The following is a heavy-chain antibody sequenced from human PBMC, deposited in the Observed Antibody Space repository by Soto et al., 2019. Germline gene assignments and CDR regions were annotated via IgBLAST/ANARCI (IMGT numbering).Heavy chain of an antibody. D-gene: IGHD3-10*01. CDR1: GGSISSDDFF. CDR3: ARDEDHGSGRSGGMDV. Sequence: QVQLQESGPGLVKPSETLSLSCNVSGGSISSDDFFWSWVRQHPARGIEWIGYIYHSGTTYYNPSLQSRITISVDTSKNQFSLKLRSVTAADTAVYFCARDEDHGSGRSGGMDVWGQGTAVTVS. J-gene: IGHJ6*02. CDR2: IYHSGTT. V-gene: IGHV4-31*03.